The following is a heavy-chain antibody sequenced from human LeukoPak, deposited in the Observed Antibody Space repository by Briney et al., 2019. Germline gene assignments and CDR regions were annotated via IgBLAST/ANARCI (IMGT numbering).Heavy chain of an antibody. J-gene: IGHJ4*02. Sequence: GGSLRLSCAASGFTFSSYWMHWVRQAPGKGLVWVSRINSDGNSTNYADSVKGRFTISRDNAKNTLYLQMNSLRAEDTAVYYCAKNRGNYYYFDYWGQGTLVTVSS. V-gene: IGHV3-74*01. CDR1: GFTFSSYW. CDR2: INSDGNST. D-gene: IGHD4-11*01. CDR3: AKNRGNYYYFDY.